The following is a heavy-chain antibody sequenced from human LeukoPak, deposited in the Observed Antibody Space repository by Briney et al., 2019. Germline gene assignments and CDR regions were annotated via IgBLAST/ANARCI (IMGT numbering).Heavy chain of an antibody. V-gene: IGHV3-30-3*01. D-gene: IGHD3-10*01. CDR3: ASYLWSAD. CDR1: GFTFSSYA. Sequence: TGGSLRLSCAASGFTFSSYAMHWVRQAPGKGLEWVAVISYDGSNKYYADSVKGRFTISRDNSKNTLYLQMNSLRAEDTAVYYCASYLWSADWGQGTLVTVPS. CDR2: ISYDGSNK. J-gene: IGHJ4*02.